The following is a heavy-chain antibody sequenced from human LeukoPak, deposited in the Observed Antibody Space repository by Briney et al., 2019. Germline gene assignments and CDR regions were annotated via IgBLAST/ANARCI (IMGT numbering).Heavy chain of an antibody. V-gene: IGHV4-4*07. J-gene: IGHJ4*02. CDR3: ARDVNRGSSWAFDY. D-gene: IGHD6-13*01. Sequence: SQTLSLTCTVSGGSISSYYWSWIRQPAGKGLEWIGRIYTSGSTNYNPSLKSRVTMSVDTSKNQFSLKLSSVTAADTAVYYCARDVNRGSSWAFDYWGQGTLVTVSS. CDR1: GGSISSYY. CDR2: IYTSGST.